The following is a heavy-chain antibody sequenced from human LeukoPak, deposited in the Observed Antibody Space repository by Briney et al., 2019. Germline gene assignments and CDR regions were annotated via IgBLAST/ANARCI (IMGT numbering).Heavy chain of an antibody. J-gene: IGHJ4*02. CDR1: GFTFSSYS. Sequence: AGGSLRLSCAASGFTFSSYSMNWVRQAPGKGLEWVSYISSSSSTIYYADSVKGRFTISRDNAKNSLYLQMNSLRAEDTAVYYCARDLDAAVDYWGQGTLVTVSS. CDR3: ARDLDAAVDY. CDR2: ISSSSSTI. D-gene: IGHD6-25*01. V-gene: IGHV3-48*01.